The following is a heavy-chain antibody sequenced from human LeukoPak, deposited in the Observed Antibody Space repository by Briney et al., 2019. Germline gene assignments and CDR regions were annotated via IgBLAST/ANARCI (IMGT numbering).Heavy chain of an antibody. CDR2: MNPNSGNT. Sequence: ASVKVSCKASGYTFTSYDINWVRQATGQGLERMGWMNPNSGNTGYAQKLQGRVTMTRNTSISTAYMELSSLRSEYTAVCYCARGGSPRRFYYYYYYMDVWGKGTTVTVSS. CDR3: ARGGSPRRFYYYYYYMDV. D-gene: IGHD3-10*01. CDR1: GYTFTSYD. V-gene: IGHV1-8*01. J-gene: IGHJ6*03.